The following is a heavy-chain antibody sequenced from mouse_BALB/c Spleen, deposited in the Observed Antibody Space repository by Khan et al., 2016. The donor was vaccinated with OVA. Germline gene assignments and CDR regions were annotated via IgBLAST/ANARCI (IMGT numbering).Heavy chain of an antibody. D-gene: IGHD1-1*01. J-gene: IGHJ2*01. CDR2: ISYSGNT. V-gene: IGHV3-2*02. CDR1: GYSITSDYA. Sequence: VRLQQSGPGLVKPSQSLSLTCTVTGYSITSDYARNWIRQFPGNKLEWMGFISYSGNTNYNPSLKSRISITRDTSKNQFFLQLNSVTTEDTATYYCARVYGGNFDYWGQGTTLTVSS. CDR3: ARVYGGNFDY.